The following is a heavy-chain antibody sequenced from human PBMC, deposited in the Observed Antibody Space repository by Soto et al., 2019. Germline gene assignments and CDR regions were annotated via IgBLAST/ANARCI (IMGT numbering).Heavy chain of an antibody. CDR3: ASPMTQLIYYYGMDV. CDR2: ISYDGSNK. V-gene: IGHV3-30-3*01. D-gene: IGHD2-2*01. J-gene: IGHJ6*02. Sequence: PVGSLRLSCAASGFTFSSYAMHWVRQAPGKGLEWVAVISYDGSNKYYADSVKGRFTISRDNSKNTLYLQMNSLRAEDTAVYYCASPMTQLIYYYGMDVWGQGTTVTVS. CDR1: GFTFSSYA.